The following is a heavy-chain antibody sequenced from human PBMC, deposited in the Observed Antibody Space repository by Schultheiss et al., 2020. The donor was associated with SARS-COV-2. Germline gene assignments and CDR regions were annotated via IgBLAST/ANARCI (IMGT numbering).Heavy chain of an antibody. D-gene: IGHD6-19*01. Sequence: SETLSLTCTVSGGSISSYYWSWIRQPPGKGLEWIGYIYYSGSTNYNPSLKSRVTISVDTSKNQFSLQLNSVTPEDTALYYCARDRGWQFGYYYYGMDVWGQGTTVTVSS. CDR1: GGSISSYY. CDR3: ARDRGWQFGYYYYGMDV. CDR2: IYYSGST. V-gene: IGHV4-59*12. J-gene: IGHJ6*02.